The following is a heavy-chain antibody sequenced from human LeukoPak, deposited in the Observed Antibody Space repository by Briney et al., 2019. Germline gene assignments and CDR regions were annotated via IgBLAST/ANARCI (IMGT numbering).Heavy chain of an antibody. V-gene: IGHV3-74*01. Sequence: GGSLRLSCAASGFTFSTSWMHWVRQAPGKGLVWVSRINSDGKSTNYADSVKGRFTISRDNAKNTLYLQMNSLRTEDTAVYYCVRDMGYYDKVWGQGTLVTVSP. J-gene: IGHJ4*02. D-gene: IGHD3-22*01. CDR2: INSDGKST. CDR3: VRDMGYYDKV. CDR1: GFTFSTSW.